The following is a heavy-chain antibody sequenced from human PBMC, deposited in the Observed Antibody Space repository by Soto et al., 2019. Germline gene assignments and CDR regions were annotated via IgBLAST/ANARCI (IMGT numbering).Heavy chain of an antibody. CDR2: TYYRSKWYN. Sequence: PSQTLSLTCAISGDSVSSNSAAWNWIRQSPSRGLEWLGRTYYRSKWYNDYAVSVKSRITINPDTSKNQFSLQLNSVTPEDTAVYYCAMGDSSSWSPPEAYYYYGMDVWGQGTTVTVSS. D-gene: IGHD6-13*01. V-gene: IGHV6-1*01. CDR3: AMGDSSSWSPPEAYYYYGMDV. J-gene: IGHJ6*02. CDR1: GDSVSSNSAA.